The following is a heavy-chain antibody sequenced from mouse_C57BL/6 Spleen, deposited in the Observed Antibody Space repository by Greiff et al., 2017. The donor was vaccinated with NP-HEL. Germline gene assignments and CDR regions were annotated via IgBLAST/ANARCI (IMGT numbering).Heavy chain of an antibody. CDR2: ISSGSSTI. D-gene: IGHD1-1*01. CDR1: GFTFSDYG. CDR3: AKHHYYGSSYYAMDY. J-gene: IGHJ4*01. V-gene: IGHV5-17*01. Sequence: EVHLVESGGGLVKPGGSLKLSCAASGFTFSDYGMHWVRQAPEKGLEWVAYISSGSSTIYYADTVKGRFTIARDNAKNTLFLQMTSLRSEDTAMYYRAKHHYYGSSYYAMDYWGQGTSVTVSS.